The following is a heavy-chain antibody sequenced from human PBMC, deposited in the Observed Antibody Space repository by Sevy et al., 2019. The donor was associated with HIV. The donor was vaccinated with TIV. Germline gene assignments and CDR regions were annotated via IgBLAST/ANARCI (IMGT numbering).Heavy chain of an antibody. D-gene: IGHD2-21*02. J-gene: IGHJ4*02. Sequence: GGSLRLSCAASGFTFSNFWMSWVRQAPGKGLEFVANIKQDGSENFYADSVKGRFTISRDNAKNSLFLQMNNLRVEETAVYYCARDHPSTAPFYYWGQGTLVTVSS. V-gene: IGHV3-7*03. CDR1: GFTFSNFW. CDR2: IKQDGSEN. CDR3: ARDHPSTAPFYY.